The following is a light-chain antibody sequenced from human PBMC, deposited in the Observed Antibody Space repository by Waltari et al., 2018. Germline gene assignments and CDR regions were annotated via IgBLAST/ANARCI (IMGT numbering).Light chain of an antibody. V-gene: IGKV3-20*01. CDR1: QSVSNNY. CDR2: GAS. J-gene: IGKJ1*01. Sequence: DIVLTQSPAILSVSAGERATLSCGASQSVSNNYLDWYQQKPGQAPRLLIYGASNRATGVPDRFSGSGSGTDFTLTISRLEPEDFAAYYCQQYGSYPRTFGRGTKVEIK. CDR3: QQYGSYPRT.